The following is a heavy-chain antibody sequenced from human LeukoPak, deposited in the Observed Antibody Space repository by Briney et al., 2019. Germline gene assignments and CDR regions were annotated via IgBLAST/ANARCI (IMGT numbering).Heavy chain of an antibody. CDR1: GITYDEYA. V-gene: IGHV3-9*01. CDR3: AMESRIAVAAIDY. J-gene: IGHJ4*02. Sequence: PGGSLRLSCAASGITYDEYAMNWVGPAPGKGVERVSNINWNTGVIVYADYVKGRFTVSRDNAKTSLFLQMNSLRAEDTALCYCAMESRIAVAAIDYWGQGTLVTVSS. CDR2: INWNTGVI. D-gene: IGHD6-19*01.